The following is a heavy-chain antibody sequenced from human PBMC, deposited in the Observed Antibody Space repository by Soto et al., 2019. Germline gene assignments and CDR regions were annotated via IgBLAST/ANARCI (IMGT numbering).Heavy chain of an antibody. CDR1: GLDFSSGV. D-gene: IGHD1-26*01. CDR2: ISGSGRAI. J-gene: IGHJ6*02. Sequence: VGSLRLSCAASGLDFSSGVMCWVRQAPGKGLEWVSPISGSGRAIYHADSMRGRFAISRDNSKNSLYLQLNNLRVDDTAVYYCAKVGHSYYSGMHVWGQATKVTVSS. CDR3: AKVGHSYYSGMHV. V-gene: IGHV3-23*01.